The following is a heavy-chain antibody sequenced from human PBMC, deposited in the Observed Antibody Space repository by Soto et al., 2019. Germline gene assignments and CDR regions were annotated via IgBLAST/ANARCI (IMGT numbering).Heavy chain of an antibody. V-gene: IGHV3-30*18. CDR1: GFTFSSYG. Sequence: GGSLRLSCAASGFTFSSYGMHWVRQAPGKGLEWVALISYDGSNKYYADSVKGRFTISRDNSKNTLYLQMNSLRAEDTAVYYCAKNSGYSYGFPFEYRGQGTLVTVSS. J-gene: IGHJ4*02. CDR2: ISYDGSNK. D-gene: IGHD5-18*01. CDR3: AKNSGYSYGFPFEY.